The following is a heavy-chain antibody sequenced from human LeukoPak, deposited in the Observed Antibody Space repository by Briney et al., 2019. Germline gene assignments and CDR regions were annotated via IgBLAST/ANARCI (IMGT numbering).Heavy chain of an antibody. Sequence: SQTLSLTCAISGDSVSSNSAAWNWIRQSPSRGLEWLGRTYYRSKWYNDYAVSVKSRIIINPDTSKNQFSLQLNSVTPEDTAVYYCARVSGLLSGWYDYYYGMDVWGQGTTVTVSS. V-gene: IGHV6-1*01. CDR3: ARVSGLLSGWYDYYYGMDV. D-gene: IGHD6-19*01. CDR1: GDSVSSNSAA. CDR2: TYYRSKWYN. J-gene: IGHJ6*02.